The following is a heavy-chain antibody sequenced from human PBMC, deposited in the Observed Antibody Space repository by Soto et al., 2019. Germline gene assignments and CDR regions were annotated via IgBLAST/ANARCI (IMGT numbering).Heavy chain of an antibody. CDR3: AMVDVYVTPSXQDV. Sequence: ASVKVSCKASGYSFTRYGIGWARQAPGQGLEWMGWINAYNGNTNYAQNLQGRLTLTTDTSTTTAYMELRSLRSNDTAIYYCAMVDVYVTPSXQDVWGQRTTVTVSS. D-gene: IGHD3-16*01. V-gene: IGHV1-18*01. CDR1: GYSFTRYG. J-gene: IGHJ6*02. CDR2: INAYNGNT.